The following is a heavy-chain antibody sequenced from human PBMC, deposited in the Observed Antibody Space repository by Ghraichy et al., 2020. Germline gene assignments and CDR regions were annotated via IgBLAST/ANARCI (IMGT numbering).Heavy chain of an antibody. CDR3: VRGRYCSSTSCFRYGMDV. D-gene: IGHD2-2*01. CDR2: INHSGST. J-gene: IGHJ6*02. Sequence: SETLSLTCAVYGGSFSGYYWSWIRQPPGKGLEWIGEINHSGSTNYNPSLKSRVTISVDTSKNQFSLKLSSVTAADTAVYYCVRGRYCSSTSCFRYGMDVWGQGTTVTVSS. V-gene: IGHV4-34*01. CDR1: GGSFSGYY.